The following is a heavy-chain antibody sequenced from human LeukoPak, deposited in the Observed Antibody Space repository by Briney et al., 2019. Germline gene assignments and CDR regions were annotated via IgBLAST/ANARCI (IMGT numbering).Heavy chain of an antibody. CDR1: GGTFSSYA. J-gene: IGHJ4*02. Sequence: GASVKVSCKASGGTFSSYAISWVRQAPGQGLEWMGGIIPIFGTANYAQKFQGRVTITADESTSTAYMELRSLRSDDTAVYYCASWQTTGTTFVDYWGQGTLVTVSS. V-gene: IGHV1-69*13. D-gene: IGHD1-1*01. CDR2: IIPIFGTA. CDR3: ASWQTTGTTFVDY.